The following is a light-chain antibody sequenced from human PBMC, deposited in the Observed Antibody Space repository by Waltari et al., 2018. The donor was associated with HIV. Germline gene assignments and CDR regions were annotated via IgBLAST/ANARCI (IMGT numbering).Light chain of an antibody. V-gene: IGKV3-20*01. J-gene: IGKJ1*01. CDR2: SAS. Sequence: ELVLTQSPRLLSLSPGERTTLPCRSSQSVGGTSLAWFRQKAGQPPRLLIYSASNRATGVPDRFIGSGSGRDFSLIISRLEPEDFAVYFCQQYDESPVTFGQGTRVEF. CDR3: QQYDESPVT. CDR1: QSVGGTS.